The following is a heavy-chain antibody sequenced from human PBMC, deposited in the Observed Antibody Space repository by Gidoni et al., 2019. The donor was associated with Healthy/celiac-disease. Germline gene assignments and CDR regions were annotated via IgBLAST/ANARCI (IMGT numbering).Heavy chain of an antibody. CDR3: ARGGPDYYESSGYYSEYFQH. D-gene: IGHD3-22*01. CDR2: ISSSSSYI. CDR1: GFPFSSYS. J-gene: IGHJ1*01. Sequence: EVQLVESGGGLVKPGGSLSLSCAASGFPFSSYSINWVREAPGKGLEWVSSISSSSSYIYYADSVKGRFTISRDNAKNSLYPQMNSLRAEDTAVYYCARGGPDYYESSGYYSEYFQHWGQGTLVTVSS. V-gene: IGHV3-21*01.